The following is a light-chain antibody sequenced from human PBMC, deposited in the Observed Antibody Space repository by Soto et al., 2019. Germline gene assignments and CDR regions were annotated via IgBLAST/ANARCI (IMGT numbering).Light chain of an antibody. J-gene: IGKJ1*01. Sequence: AIQLTQSPSSLSASVGDRVTITCRASQGISSALAWYQQKPGKAPNLLIYDASTLQSGVPSRFSGSGSGTEFTLTISSLQPEDFATYYCQQYGTYLWTFGQGTRVEIK. CDR2: DAS. CDR3: QQYGTYLWT. CDR1: QGISSA. V-gene: IGKV1-13*02.